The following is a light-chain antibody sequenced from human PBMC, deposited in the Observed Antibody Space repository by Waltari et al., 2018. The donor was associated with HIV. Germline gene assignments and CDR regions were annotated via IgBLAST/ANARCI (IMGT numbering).Light chain of an antibody. V-gene: IGLV2-8*01. CDR3: TSYVDNYVVF. Sequence: QSALTQPPAASGPPGQSVPISCTGTSNDVGASDYVSWYQQHPGRAPKLLMYEVTKRPSGVPVRFSGSKSGNTASLTVSGLQAEDDGHYYCTSYVDNYVVFFGGGTKLTVL. CDR1: SNDVGASDY. CDR2: EVT. J-gene: IGLJ2*01.